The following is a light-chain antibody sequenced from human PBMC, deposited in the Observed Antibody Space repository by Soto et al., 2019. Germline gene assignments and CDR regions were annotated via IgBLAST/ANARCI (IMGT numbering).Light chain of an antibody. J-gene: IGLJ1*01. Sequence: QSVLTQPASVSGSPGQSITISCTGTSSDIGAYNYVSWYQQHPGKAPKLLIYEVTNRPSGVSDRFSGSKSGNTASLTVSGLQAEYEADYYCSSHAGRNNYVVGTVNKGT. CDR2: EVT. CDR3: SSHAGRNNYV. CDR1: SSDIGAYNY. V-gene: IGLV2-14*01.